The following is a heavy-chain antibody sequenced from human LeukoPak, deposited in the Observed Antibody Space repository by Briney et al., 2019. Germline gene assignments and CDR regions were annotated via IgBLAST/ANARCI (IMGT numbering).Heavy chain of an antibody. J-gene: IGHJ4*02. V-gene: IGHV3-7*01. CDR3: ARDYGGSSPFDY. Sequence: GGSLRLSCAASGFTFASYWMTWVRQAPGKGLELVANIKEDGSEKYYVDSVKGRFTISRDNAKNSLYLQMNSLRDEDTAVYYCARDYGGSSPFDYWGQGTLVTVSS. CDR2: IKEDGSEK. CDR1: GFTFASYW. D-gene: IGHD4-23*01.